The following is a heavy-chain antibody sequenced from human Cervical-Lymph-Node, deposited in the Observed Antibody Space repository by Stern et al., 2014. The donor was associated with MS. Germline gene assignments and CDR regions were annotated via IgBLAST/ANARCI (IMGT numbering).Heavy chain of an antibody. CDR3: ARVLFDINEGGETQEFDY. J-gene: IGHJ4*02. CDR1: GGSISSRNW. V-gene: IGHV4-4*02. Sequence: QLQLQESGPRLVKPSGTLSLTCAVSGGSISSRNWWSWVRQPPGKGLEWIGEIHHTGSTNYNPSLKSRVTISIDKSKNQFSLKLNSVTAADTAVYYCARVLFDINEGGETQEFDYWGQGTLVTVSS. CDR2: IHHTGST. D-gene: IGHD3-9*01.